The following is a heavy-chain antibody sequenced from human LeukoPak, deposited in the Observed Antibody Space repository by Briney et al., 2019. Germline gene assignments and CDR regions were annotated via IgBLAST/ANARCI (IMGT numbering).Heavy chain of an antibody. D-gene: IGHD6-19*01. CDR3: ARAGSGWSFDY. Sequence: SETLSLTCTVSGGSISSYYWTWLRQPSGKGLEWIGYNSYSGNTNYNPSLKSRVTISLDMSKNQFSLRLSSVTAADTAVYYCARAGSGWSFDYWGQGTLVTVSS. V-gene: IGHV4-59*01. J-gene: IGHJ4*02. CDR2: NSYSGNT. CDR1: GGSISSYY.